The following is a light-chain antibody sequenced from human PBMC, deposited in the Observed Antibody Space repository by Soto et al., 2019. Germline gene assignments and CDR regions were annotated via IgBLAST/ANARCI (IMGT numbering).Light chain of an antibody. V-gene: IGKV3-11*01. J-gene: IGKJ4*02. CDR1: QSVSRY. Sequence: EIVLTQSPATLSLSPGERATLSCRTRQSVSRYLAWYQQKPGQAPRLLIYNSTDRATGLPARFSGSGSGTDFTLTINSLEAEDFAVYYCQQRNSWPLTFGGGTTVEIK. CDR2: NST. CDR3: QQRNSWPLT.